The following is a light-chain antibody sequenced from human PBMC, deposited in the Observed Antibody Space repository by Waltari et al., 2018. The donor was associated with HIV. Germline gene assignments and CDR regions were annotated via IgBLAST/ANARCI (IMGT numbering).Light chain of an antibody. CDR3: SSYTTSRTVV. CDR2: DVT. CDR1: SSDVGGYNY. J-gene: IGLJ2*01. V-gene: IGLV2-14*03. Sequence: SSDVGGYNYVSWYQQHPGKAPELMVYDVTNRPSGVSNRFSGSKSGNTAFLTISGLQAEDEADYYCSSYTTSRTVVFGGGTKLTVL.